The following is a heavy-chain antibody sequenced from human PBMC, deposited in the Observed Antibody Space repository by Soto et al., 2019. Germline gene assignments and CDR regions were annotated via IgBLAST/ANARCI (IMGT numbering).Heavy chain of an antibody. CDR1: GFTFSNYG. Sequence: QVQLVESGGGVVQPGRSLRLSCAASGFTFSNYGMQWVRQAPGEGLEWVAAISDDGSRQYYADSVKGLFTISRDNSRNTLYLQKNKLRAEDTAVYYCARGGGYAYGYSWWHIDLWGRGTLVAVSS. CDR3: ARGGGYAYGYSWWHIDL. V-gene: IGHV3-30*03. CDR2: ISDDGSRQ. J-gene: IGHJ2*01. D-gene: IGHD5-18*01.